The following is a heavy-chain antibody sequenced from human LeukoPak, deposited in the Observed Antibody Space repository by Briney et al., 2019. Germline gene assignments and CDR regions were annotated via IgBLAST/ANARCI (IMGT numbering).Heavy chain of an antibody. CDR2: INHSGST. CDR1: GGSFSGYY. CDR3: ARVRGVIRAAAGPI. Sequence: PSETLSLTCAVYGGSFSGYYWSWIRQPPGKGLEWIGEINHSGSTNYNPSLKSRVTISVDTSKNQFSLKLSSVTAADTAVYYCARVRGVIRAAAGPIWGQGTMVTVSS. J-gene: IGHJ3*02. D-gene: IGHD6-13*01. V-gene: IGHV4-34*01.